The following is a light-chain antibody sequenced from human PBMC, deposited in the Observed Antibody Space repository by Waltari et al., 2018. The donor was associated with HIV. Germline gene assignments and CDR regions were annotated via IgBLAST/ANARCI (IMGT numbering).Light chain of an antibody. V-gene: IGLV3-1*01. CDR1: TLGHTS. CDR2: QDT. J-gene: IGLJ3*02. Sequence: SYDLTQPPSVSVSSGQTATVTCSGVTLGHTSVSWYQQRSGQTPALVLYQDTKRPPGIPERFFGSTSENTATLTIYETQPLDEAHYSCQAWDSGTIVFGGGTNLTVL. CDR3: QAWDSGTIV.